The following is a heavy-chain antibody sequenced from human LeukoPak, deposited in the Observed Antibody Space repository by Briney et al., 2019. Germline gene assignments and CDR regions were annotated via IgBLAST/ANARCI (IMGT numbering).Heavy chain of an antibody. CDR1: GYTFTGYY. J-gene: IGHJ4*02. CDR3: ASIVPLGYCSSGSCYSS. CDR2: INPNSGGT. D-gene: IGHD2-15*01. Sequence: ASVTVSCTASGYTFTGYYMHWVRQAPGQGLEWMGRINPNSGGTNYAQKFQGRVTMTRDTSISTAYMELSRLRSDDTAVYYCASIVPLGYCSSGSCYSSWGQGTLVTVSS. V-gene: IGHV1-2*06.